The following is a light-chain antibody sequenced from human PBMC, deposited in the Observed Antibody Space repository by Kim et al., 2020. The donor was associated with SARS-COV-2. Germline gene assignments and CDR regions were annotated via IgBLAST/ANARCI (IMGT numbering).Light chain of an antibody. Sequence: GQSVTLACTGTNNDVGGYKFVSWYQQHPGKAPKLMIYEVSERPSGVPDRFSGYKSDNTASLTISGLQAEDEADYYCCSYAGNYMVVFGGGTKVTVL. CDR3: CSYAGNYMVV. CDR2: EVS. CDR1: NNDVGGYKF. V-gene: IGLV2-11*01. J-gene: IGLJ2*01.